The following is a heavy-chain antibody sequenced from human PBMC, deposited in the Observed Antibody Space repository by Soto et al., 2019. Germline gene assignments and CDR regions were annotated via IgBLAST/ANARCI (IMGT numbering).Heavy chain of an antibody. V-gene: IGHV1-69*01. CDR2: IIPIFGTA. CDR3: AGSTYYDGSGSSKSVTDYYYYGMDV. Sequence: QVQLVQSGAEVKKPGSSVKVSCKASGGTFSSYAISWVRQAPGQGLEWMGGIIPIFGTANYAQKFQGRVTITADESTSTAYMELSSLRSEDTAVYYCAGSTYYDGSGSSKSVTDYYYYGMDVWGQGTTVTVSS. D-gene: IGHD3-10*01. J-gene: IGHJ6*02. CDR1: GGTFSSYA.